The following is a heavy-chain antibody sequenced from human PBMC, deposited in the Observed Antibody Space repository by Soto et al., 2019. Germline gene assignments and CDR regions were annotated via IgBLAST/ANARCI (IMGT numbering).Heavy chain of an antibody. Sequence: SETLSLTCTVSGGSVSSGSYYWSWIRQPPGKGLEWIGYIYYSGSTNYKPSLKSRVTISVDTSKNQFSLKLSSVTAADTAVYYCARQPTGLYYYYGMDVWGQGTTVTVSS. CDR3: ARQPTGLYYYYGMDV. J-gene: IGHJ6*02. CDR1: GGSVSSGSYY. CDR2: IYYSGST. V-gene: IGHV4-61*01.